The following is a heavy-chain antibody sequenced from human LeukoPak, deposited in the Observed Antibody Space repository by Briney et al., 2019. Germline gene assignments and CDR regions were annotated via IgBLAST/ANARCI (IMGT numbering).Heavy chain of an antibody. V-gene: IGHV3-53*01. Sequence: GGSLRLSCAASGFTVSSNYMSWVRQAPGKGLERVSVIYSGGSTYYADSVKGRFTISRDNSKNTLYLQMNSLRAEDTAVYYCARAIIDIVATIYFDYWGQGTLVTVSS. D-gene: IGHD5-12*01. CDR3: ARAIIDIVATIYFDY. CDR1: GFTVSSNY. J-gene: IGHJ4*02. CDR2: IYSGGST.